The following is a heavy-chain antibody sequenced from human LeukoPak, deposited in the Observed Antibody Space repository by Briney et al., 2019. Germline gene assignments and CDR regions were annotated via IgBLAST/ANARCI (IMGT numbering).Heavy chain of an antibody. CDR2: IRYDGSNK. Sequence: GGSLRLSCVASGFTFSNYWMSWVRQAPGKGLEWVAFIRYDGSNKYSADSVKGRFTIPRDNSKNTLYLQMNSLRAEDTAVYYCAKGSKEVLFTRDHYMDVWGKGTTVTMSS. V-gene: IGHV3-30*02. CDR3: AKGSKEVLFTRDHYMDV. D-gene: IGHD3-3*01. J-gene: IGHJ6*03. CDR1: GFTFSNYW.